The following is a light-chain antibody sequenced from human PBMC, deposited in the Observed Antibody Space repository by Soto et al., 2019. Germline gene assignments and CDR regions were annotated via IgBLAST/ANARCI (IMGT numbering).Light chain of an antibody. J-gene: IGLJ1*01. Sequence: QSVLTQPASVSGSPGQSITISCTGTSSDVGAYNYVSWYQQHPAKVPKLMIYDVSNRPSGVSDRFSGSKSGNTASLTISGLQAEDEADYYCYSYTRSSTYVFGTGTKLTVL. CDR1: SSDVGAYNY. CDR3: YSYTRSSTYV. CDR2: DVS. V-gene: IGLV2-14*01.